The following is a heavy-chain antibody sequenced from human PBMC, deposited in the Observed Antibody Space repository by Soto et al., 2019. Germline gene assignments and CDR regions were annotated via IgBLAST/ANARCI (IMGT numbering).Heavy chain of an antibody. Sequence: LRLSCAASGLTVSNAFMAWVRQAPGMGLEWVSVIYDNGTTYYADSVKGRFTISRDTSTNTLSLQMDSLRAEDTAVYYCVRPLPSGRNYGLDVWGQGTTVTVSS. V-gene: IGHV3-53*01. CDR2: IYDNGTT. D-gene: IGHD3-10*01. J-gene: IGHJ6*02. CDR3: VRPLPSGRNYGLDV. CDR1: GLTVSNAF.